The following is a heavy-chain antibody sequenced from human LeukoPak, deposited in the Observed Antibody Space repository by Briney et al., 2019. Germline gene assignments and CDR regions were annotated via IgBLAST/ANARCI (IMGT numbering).Heavy chain of an antibody. CDR1: GGSISSSNW. V-gene: IGHV4-4*02. J-gene: IGHJ3*02. CDR2: INHSGST. Sequence: SGTLSLTCAVSGGSISSSNWWSWVRQPPGKGLEWIGEINHSGSTNYNPSLKSRVTISVDTSKNQFSLKLSSVTAADTAVYYCARRPVGYCSGGSCYPGHAFDIWGQGTMVTVSS. D-gene: IGHD2-15*01. CDR3: ARRPVGYCSGGSCYPGHAFDI.